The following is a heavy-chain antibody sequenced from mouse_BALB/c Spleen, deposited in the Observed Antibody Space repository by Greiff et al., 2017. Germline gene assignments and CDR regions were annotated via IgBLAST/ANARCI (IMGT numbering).Heavy chain of an antibody. CDR1: GFNIKDTY. CDR3: ARLRRFDY. J-gene: IGHJ2*01. V-gene: IGHV14-3*02. Sequence: EVQLHQSGAELVKPGASVKLSCTASGFNIKDTYMHWVKQRPEQGLEWIGRIDPANGNTKYDPKFQGKATITADTSSNTAYLQLSSLTSEDTAVYYCARLRRFDYWGQGTTLTVSS. CDR2: IDPANGNT. D-gene: IGHD2-12*01.